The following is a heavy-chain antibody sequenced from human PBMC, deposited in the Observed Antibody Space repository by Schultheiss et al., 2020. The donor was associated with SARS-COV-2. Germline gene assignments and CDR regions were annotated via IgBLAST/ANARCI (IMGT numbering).Heavy chain of an antibody. CDR2: IKRNTDGGTT. CDR3: AKDPTIATAGEVYDY. D-gene: IGHD6-13*01. V-gene: IGHV3-15*07. CDR1: GLTFSNAW. Sequence: GESLKISCAVSGLTFSNAWMNWVRQGPGKGLEWVGRIKRNTDGGTTDYAAPVKGRFSISRDDSKNTVYLQMNSLRAEDTALYYCAKDPTIATAGEVYDYWGQGTLITVSS. J-gene: IGHJ4*02.